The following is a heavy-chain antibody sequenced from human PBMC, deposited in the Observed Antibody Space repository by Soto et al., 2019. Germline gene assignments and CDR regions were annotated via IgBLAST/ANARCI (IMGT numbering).Heavy chain of an antibody. J-gene: IGHJ6*02. D-gene: IGHD2-15*01. CDR2: IYTSGST. CDR3: AREYPLGYCSGGRCYSKRQYHYYGMDV. V-gene: IGHV4-4*07. CDR1: GGSISSYY. Sequence: SETLSLTCTVSGGSISSYYWSWIRQPAGKGLEWIGRIYTSGSTNYNPSLKSRVTMSVDTSKNQFSLRLSSVTAADTAVYYCAREYPLGYCSGGRCYSKRQYHYYGMDVWGQGTTVT.